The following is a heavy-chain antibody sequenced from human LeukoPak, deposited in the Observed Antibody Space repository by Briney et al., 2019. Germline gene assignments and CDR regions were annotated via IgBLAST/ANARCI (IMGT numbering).Heavy chain of an antibody. CDR2: MNPNSDNT. D-gene: IGHD6-19*01. CDR1: GYTFTSFD. V-gene: IGHV1-8*01. J-gene: IGHJ4*02. CDR3: ARRGAGTHFDY. Sequence: ASVRVSCKASGYTFTSFDINWVRQATGQGLQWMGWMNPNSDNTAYAQKFQGRVSMTWNTSISTAYMELSSLRSEDTAVYYCARRGAGTHFDYWGQGTLVTVSS.